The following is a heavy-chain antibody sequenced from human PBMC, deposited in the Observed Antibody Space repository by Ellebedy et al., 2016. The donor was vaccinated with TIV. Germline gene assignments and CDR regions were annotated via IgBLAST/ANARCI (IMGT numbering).Heavy chain of an antibody. Sequence: PGGSLRLSCAASGFTFSSYGMHWVRQAPGKGLEWVAVIWYDGSNKYYADSVKGRFTISRDNSKNTLYLQMNSLRAEDTAVYYCTTDEGGTRYWGQGTLVTVSS. CDR2: IWYDGSNK. D-gene: IGHD2-15*01. V-gene: IGHV3-33*01. CDR3: TTDEGGTRY. J-gene: IGHJ4*02. CDR1: GFTFSSYG.